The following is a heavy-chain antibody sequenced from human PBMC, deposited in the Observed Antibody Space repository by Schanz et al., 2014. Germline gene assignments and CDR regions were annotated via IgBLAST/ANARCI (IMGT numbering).Heavy chain of an antibody. D-gene: IGHD2-2*01. CDR3: ARAPTAYCSDTSCLGTPFAY. Sequence: QVQLVQSGAEVKKPGASVKVSCKASGYTFFSYSMHWVRQAPGQGLEWMGIINPSGGGTSYALRFQDRVTVTRDTSRSTVYMELSSLRSEDTAVYYCARAPTAYCSDTSCLGTPFAYWGQGTLVTVSS. CDR1: GYTFFSYS. J-gene: IGHJ4*02. CDR2: INPSGGGT. V-gene: IGHV1-46*03.